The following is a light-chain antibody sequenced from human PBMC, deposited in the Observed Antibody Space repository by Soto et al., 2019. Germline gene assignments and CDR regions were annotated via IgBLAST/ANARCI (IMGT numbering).Light chain of an antibody. Sequence: EIVMTQSPATLSVSPGEGATLSCRASQSVSNNLTWYQQKPGQPPRLLIYGASTRATRVPGRFSGSGSGTEFTLTISSLQSEDFAAYYCQQYNDWWTFGQGTRWIS. V-gene: IGKV3-15*01. CDR1: QSVSNN. CDR3: QQYNDWWT. J-gene: IGKJ1*01. CDR2: GAS.